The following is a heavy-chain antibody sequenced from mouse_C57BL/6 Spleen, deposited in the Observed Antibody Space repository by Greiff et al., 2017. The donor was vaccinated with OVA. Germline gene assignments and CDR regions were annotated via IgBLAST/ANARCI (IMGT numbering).Heavy chain of an antibody. CDR2: IYPGSGST. J-gene: IGHJ4*01. V-gene: IGHV1-55*01. CDR3: ARDPRYYAMDY. CDR1: GYTFTSYW. Sequence: QVQLKQPGAELVKPGASVKMSCKASGYTFTSYWITWVKQRPGQGLEWIGDIYPGSGSTNYNEKFKSKATLTVDTSSSTAYMQLSSLTSEDSAVYYCARDPRYYAMDYWGQGTSVTVSS.